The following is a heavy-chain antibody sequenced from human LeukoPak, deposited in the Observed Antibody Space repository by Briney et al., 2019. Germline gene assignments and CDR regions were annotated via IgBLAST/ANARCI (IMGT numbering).Heavy chain of an antibody. CDR2: IKQDGSEK. J-gene: IGHJ4*02. Sequence: PGGSLRLSCAASGFTVSSNYMSWVRQAPGKGLEWVANIKQDGSEKYYVDSVKGRFTISRDNAKNSLYLQMNSLRAEDTAVYYCARDRYFLLWGQGTLVTVSS. CDR3: ARDRYFLL. V-gene: IGHV3-7*01. D-gene: IGHD2/OR15-2a*01. CDR1: GFTVSSNY.